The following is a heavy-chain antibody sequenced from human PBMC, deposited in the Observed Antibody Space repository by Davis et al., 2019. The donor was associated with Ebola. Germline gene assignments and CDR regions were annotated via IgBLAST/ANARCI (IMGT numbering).Heavy chain of an antibody. V-gene: IGHV3-21*01. CDR2: ISSSSSYI. D-gene: IGHD2-8*01. J-gene: IGHJ4*02. CDR3: ARENGVCYFDY. CDR1: GFTFSSYS. Sequence: PSETLSLTCAASGFTFSSYSMNWVRQAPGKGLGWVSSISSSSSYIYYAASVKGRFTISRDNAKNSLYLQMNSLRAEDTAVYYCARENGVCYFDYWGQGTLVTVSS.